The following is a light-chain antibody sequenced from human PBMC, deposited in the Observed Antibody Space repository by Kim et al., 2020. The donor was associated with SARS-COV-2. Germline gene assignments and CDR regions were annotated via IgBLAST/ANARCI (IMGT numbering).Light chain of an antibody. J-gene: IGKJ2*01. CDR3: QHYHNWPAAHT. CDR2: GAS. Sequence: EIVMTQSPATLSVSLGKRATLSCRASQSVSSSLAWYQQKPGQAPRLLIYGASTRATGIPARFSGSGSGTEFTLSISSLQSEDSAIYYCQHYHNWPAAHTFGQGTKLEI. CDR1: QSVSSS. V-gene: IGKV3-15*01.